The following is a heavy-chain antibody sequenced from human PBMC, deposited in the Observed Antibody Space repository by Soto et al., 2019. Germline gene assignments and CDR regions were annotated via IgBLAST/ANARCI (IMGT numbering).Heavy chain of an antibody. V-gene: IGHV1-69*01. CDR2: IIPIFGTA. Sequence: QVQLVQSGAEVKKPGSSVKVSCKASGGTFSSYAISWVRQAPGQGLEWMGGIIPIFGTANYAQKFQGRVTITAYESTSTVYMELSSLRSEDTAVYYCSRGPYDILTGYCFCNWFDPWGQGTLVTVSS. CDR3: SRGPYDILTGYCFCNWFDP. CDR1: GGTFSSYA. J-gene: IGHJ5*02. D-gene: IGHD3-9*01.